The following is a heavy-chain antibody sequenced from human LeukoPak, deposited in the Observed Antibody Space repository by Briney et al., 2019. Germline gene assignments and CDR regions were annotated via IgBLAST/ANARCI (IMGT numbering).Heavy chain of an antibody. CDR1: GYTFTSYY. CDR3: ARVDKGSGWYGTYFDY. D-gene: IGHD6-19*01. V-gene: IGHV1-46*01. J-gene: IGHJ4*02. CDR2: INPSGGST. Sequence: ASVKVSCKASGYTFTSYYMHWVRQAPGQGLEWMGIINPSGGSTSYAQKFQGRVTMTRDTSISTAYMELSRLRSDDTAVYYCARVDKGSGWYGTYFDYWGQGTLVTVSS.